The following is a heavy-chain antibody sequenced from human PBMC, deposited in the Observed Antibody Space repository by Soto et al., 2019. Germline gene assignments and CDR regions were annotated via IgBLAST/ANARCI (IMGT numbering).Heavy chain of an antibody. CDR2: IIPILGIA. CDR3: ARDVIVVVPAAPEGNWFDP. CDR1: GGTFSSYT. D-gene: IGHD2-2*01. V-gene: IGHV1-69*04. J-gene: IGHJ5*02. Sequence: SVKVSCKASGGTFSSYTISWVRQAPGQGLEWMGRIIPILGIANYAQKFQGRVTITADKSTSTAYMELSSLRSEDTAVYYCARDVIVVVPAAPEGNWFDPWGQGTLVTVSS.